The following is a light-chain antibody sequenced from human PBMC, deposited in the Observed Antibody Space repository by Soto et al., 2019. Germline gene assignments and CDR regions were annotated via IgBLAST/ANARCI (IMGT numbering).Light chain of an antibody. J-gene: IGLJ1*01. CDR2: EVT. CDR3: CSYAGNSEV. CDR1: SGNVGSYNL. Sequence: QSVLTQPASGSGSPGQSITIPCTGTSGNVGSYNLVSWYQQHPGKAPKLLIYEVTERPSGVSNRFSGSKSGSTASLTISGLQPDDEADYYCCSYAGNSEVFGPGTKVTVL. V-gene: IGLV2-23*02.